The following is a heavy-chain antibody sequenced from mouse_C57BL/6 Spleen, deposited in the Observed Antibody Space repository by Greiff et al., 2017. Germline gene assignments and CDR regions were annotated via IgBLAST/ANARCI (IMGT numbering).Heavy chain of an antibody. Sequence: EVKLVESGPGMVKPSQSLSLTCTVTGYSISSGYDWHWIRHFPGNKLEWMGYISYSGSTNYNPSLKSRISITHDTSKNHFFLKLNSVTTEDTATYYCASTGTPAWFAYWGQGTLVTVSA. CDR3: ASTGTPAWFAY. D-gene: IGHD4-1*01. J-gene: IGHJ3*01. CDR1: GYSISSGYD. V-gene: IGHV3-1*01. CDR2: ISYSGST.